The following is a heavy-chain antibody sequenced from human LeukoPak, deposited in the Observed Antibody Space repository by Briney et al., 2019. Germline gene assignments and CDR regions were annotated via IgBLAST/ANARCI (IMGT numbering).Heavy chain of an antibody. Sequence: GGSLRLSCAASGFTVSSNYMSWVRQAPGKGLEWVSVIYSGGSTYYADSVKGRFTISRDNSKNTLYLQMNSLRAEDTAVYYCARDPYFSCDSSGYLFDYWGQGTLVTVSS. J-gene: IGHJ4*02. CDR2: IYSGGST. D-gene: IGHD3-22*01. V-gene: IGHV3-53*01. CDR3: ARDPYFSCDSSGYLFDY. CDR1: GFTVSSNY.